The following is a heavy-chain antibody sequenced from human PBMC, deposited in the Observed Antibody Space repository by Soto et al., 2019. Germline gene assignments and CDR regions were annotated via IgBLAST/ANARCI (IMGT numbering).Heavy chain of an antibody. CDR3: VKDRVVVVAATLDY. CDR2: ISGSGGST. CDR1: GFTFSSYA. V-gene: IGHV3-23*01. Sequence: GSLRLSCAASGFTFSSYAMSWVRQAPGKGLEWVSAISGSGGSTYYADSVKGRFTISRDNSKNTLYLQMNSLRAEDTAVYYCVKDRVVVVAATLDYWGQGTLVTVSS. D-gene: IGHD2-15*01. J-gene: IGHJ4*02.